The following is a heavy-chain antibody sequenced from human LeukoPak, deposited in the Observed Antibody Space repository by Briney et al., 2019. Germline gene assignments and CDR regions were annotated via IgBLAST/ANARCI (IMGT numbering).Heavy chain of an antibody. CDR3: AKADYSSSWYYFDF. J-gene: IGHJ4*02. CDR2: FSGSGGST. CDR1: GFTFSSSA. V-gene: IGHV3-23*01. Sequence: GGSLRLSCAASGFTFSSSAMTWVRQASGKGLEWVSIFSGSGGSTYYADSVKGRFTISRDNSKNTLYLQMNSLRAEDAAVYYCAKADYSSSWYYFDFWGQGTLVTVSP. D-gene: IGHD6-13*01.